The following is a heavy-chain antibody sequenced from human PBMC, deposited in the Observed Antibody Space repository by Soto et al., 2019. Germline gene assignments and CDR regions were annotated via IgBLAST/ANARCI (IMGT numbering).Heavy chain of an antibody. Sequence: QVQLVQSGAEEKKPGASVKVSCKASGYPFTNYAMHWVRQAPGQRLEWMGWINAGNGNTKYSQKLQGRVTITRDTTASTAYTELSSLRSEDTAVYYCARVSGYYRPDYWGQGTLVTVS. CDR3: ARVSGYYRPDY. CDR1: GYPFTNYA. J-gene: IGHJ4*02. V-gene: IGHV1-3*05. CDR2: INAGNGNT. D-gene: IGHD5-12*01.